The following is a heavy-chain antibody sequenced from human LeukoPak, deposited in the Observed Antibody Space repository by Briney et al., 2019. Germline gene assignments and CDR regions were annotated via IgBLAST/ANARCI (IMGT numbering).Heavy chain of an antibody. CDR2: TYYRSKWIS. CDR3: AGSPDGGYPDS. V-gene: IGHV6-1*01. J-gene: IGHJ4*02. D-gene: IGHD1-26*01. Sequence: SQTLSLTCATSGDSVSSNIAAWNWLRQSPSRGLEWLGRTYYRSKWISDYAVPVKSRITINADTSKNQFSLQLNSVTPDDTAVYYCAGSPDGGYPDSWGQGALVTVSS. CDR1: GDSVSSNIAA.